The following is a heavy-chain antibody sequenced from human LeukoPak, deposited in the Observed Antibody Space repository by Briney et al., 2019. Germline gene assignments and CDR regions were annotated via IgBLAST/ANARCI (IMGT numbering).Heavy chain of an antibody. CDR1: GFTLSSYG. CDR2: IWYDGTNK. V-gene: IGHV3-33*01. D-gene: IGHD1-1*01. J-gene: IGHJ4*02. CDR3: TSEGRTATTGDY. Sequence: GGSLRLSCAASGFTLSSYGMNWVRQAPGKGLEWVAVIWYDGTNKYYAGSVKGRFTISRDNSKNTLYLQMNSLRADDTAVYYCTSEGRTATTGDYWGQGTLVTVSS.